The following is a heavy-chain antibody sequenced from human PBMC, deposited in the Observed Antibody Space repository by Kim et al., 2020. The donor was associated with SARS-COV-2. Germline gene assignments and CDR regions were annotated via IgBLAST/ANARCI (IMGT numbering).Heavy chain of an antibody. D-gene: IGHD7-27*01. Sequence: TISYADSVKGRFTISRDSANNSLHLQMNSLRADDTAVYYCARLGTQGIDYWGQGTLVTVSS. V-gene: IGHV3-11*01. CDR2: TI. CDR3: ARLGTQGIDY. J-gene: IGHJ4*02.